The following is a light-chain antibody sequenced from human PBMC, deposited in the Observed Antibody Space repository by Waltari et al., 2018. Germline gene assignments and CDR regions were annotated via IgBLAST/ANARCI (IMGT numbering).Light chain of an antibody. V-gene: IGLV3-1*01. CDR3: QAWDSSPAYV. CDR2: QDR. CDR1: KLGNKY. Sequence: SYELTQPPSVSVSPGQTASITCSGDKLGNKYTCWYQQKPGQSPVLVIYQDRKRPSGIPERFACSNTGNAALLTISGTQSMDEADYYCQAWDSSPAYVFGTGTKVTVL. J-gene: IGLJ1*01.